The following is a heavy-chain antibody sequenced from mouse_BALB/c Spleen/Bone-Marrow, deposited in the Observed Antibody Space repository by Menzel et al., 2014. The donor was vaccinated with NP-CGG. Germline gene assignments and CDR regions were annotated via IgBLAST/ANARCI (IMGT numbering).Heavy chain of an antibody. D-gene: IGHD2-1*01. CDR3: ARGGNYDAMDY. Sequence: EVKLVESGPELVKPGASVKMSCKASGYTFTDYYMKWVKRSHGKSLEWIGDINPNNGDAFYNQKFKGKATLTVDKSSSTAYMQLNSLTSEDSAVYYCARGGNYDAMDYWGQGTSVTASS. V-gene: IGHV1-26*01. J-gene: IGHJ4*01. CDR2: INPNNGDA. CDR1: GYTFTDYY.